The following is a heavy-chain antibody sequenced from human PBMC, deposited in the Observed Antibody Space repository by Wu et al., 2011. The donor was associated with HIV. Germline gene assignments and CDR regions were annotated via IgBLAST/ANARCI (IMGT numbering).Heavy chain of an antibody. CDR2: INPSGGST. V-gene: IGHV1-46*01. Sequence: EWMGIINPSGGSTSYAQKFQGRVTMTRDTSTSTVYMELSSLRSEDTAVYYCARDGVVAGWGYWGQGTLVTVSS. D-gene: IGHD2-2*01. J-gene: IGHJ4*02. CDR3: ARDGVVAGWGY.